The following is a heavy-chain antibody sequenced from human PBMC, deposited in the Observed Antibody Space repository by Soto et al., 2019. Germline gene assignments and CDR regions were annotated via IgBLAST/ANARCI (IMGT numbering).Heavy chain of an antibody. V-gene: IGHV3-23*01. Sequence: PGGSMRLSCAASGFTFSSYAMSWVRQAPGKGLEWVAVISGGGGNKYYADSVKGRFTISRDNSKNTLYLQMNSLRAEDTAVYYCARDRGPWSGYRGMDVWGQGTTVTVSS. D-gene: IGHD3-3*01. CDR3: ARDRGPWSGYRGMDV. CDR1: GFTFSSYA. J-gene: IGHJ6*02. CDR2: ISGGGGNK.